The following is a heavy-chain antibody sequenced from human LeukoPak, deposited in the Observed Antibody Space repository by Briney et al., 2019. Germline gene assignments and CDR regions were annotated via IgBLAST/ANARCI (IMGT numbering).Heavy chain of an antibody. Sequence: PGGSLRLSCAASGFPFSSYSMTWVRQAPGKGLEWVANIKPDGTTKFYVDSVKGRFTISRDNALNSLYLQMNSLRAEDTAVYYCARVGSSGWNIYYFDYWGQGTLVTVSS. V-gene: IGHV3-7*01. J-gene: IGHJ4*02. CDR2: IKPDGTTK. CDR3: ARVGSSGWNIYYFDY. CDR1: GFPFSSYS. D-gene: IGHD6-19*01.